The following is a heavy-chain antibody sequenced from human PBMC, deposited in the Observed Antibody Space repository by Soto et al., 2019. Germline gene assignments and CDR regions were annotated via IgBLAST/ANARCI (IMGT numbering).Heavy chain of an antibody. CDR3: ARDLGFGDSSAAFDI. Sequence: QVQLVESGGGVVQPGRSLRLSCAASGFTFSSYGMHWVRQAPGKGLEWVAVIWHDGSNKYYADSVKGRFTISRDNSKNALYLQMHSLRAEDTAVYYCARDLGFGDSSAAFDIWGQGTMGTVSS. CDR2: IWHDGSNK. D-gene: IGHD3-22*01. CDR1: GFTFSSYG. J-gene: IGHJ3*02. V-gene: IGHV3-33*01.